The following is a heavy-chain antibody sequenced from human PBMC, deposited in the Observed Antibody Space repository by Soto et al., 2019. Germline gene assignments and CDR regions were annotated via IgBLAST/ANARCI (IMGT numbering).Heavy chain of an antibody. CDR2: ISGSGRST. CDR1: GFTFSSHA. CDR3: AKNPLYCSDGSCYDD. V-gene: IGHV3-23*01. J-gene: IGHJ4*02. Sequence: GGSLRLSCAASGFTFSSHAMSWVRQAPGKGLEWVSVISGSGRSTYYADSVKGRFTISRDNSKSTLNLQMDSLRAEDTAVYYCAKNPLYCSDGSCYDDWGQGTLVTVSS. D-gene: IGHD2-15*01.